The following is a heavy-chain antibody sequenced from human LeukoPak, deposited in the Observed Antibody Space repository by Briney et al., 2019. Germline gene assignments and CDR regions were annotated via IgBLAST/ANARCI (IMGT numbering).Heavy chain of an antibody. CDR2: INTDGSST. D-gene: IGHD4-17*01. V-gene: IGHV3-74*01. J-gene: IGHJ4*02. CDR3: ARERRYYGDFS. CDR1: GFTFSTYW. Sequence: GGSLRLSCAASGFTFSTYWMHWVRQAPGKGLVWVSRINTDGSSTSYADSVKGRFTISRDNAKNTLYLQMNSLRAEDTAMYYCARERRYYGDFSWGQGTLVTVSS.